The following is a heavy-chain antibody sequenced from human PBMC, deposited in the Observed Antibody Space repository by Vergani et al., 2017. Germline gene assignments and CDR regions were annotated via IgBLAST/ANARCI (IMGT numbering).Heavy chain of an antibody. CDR1: GGTFSSYA. V-gene: IGHV1-69*18. D-gene: IGHD3-22*01. J-gene: IGHJ4*02. CDR2: IIPIFGTA. Sequence: QVQLVQSGAEVKKPGSSVKVSCKASGGTFSSYAISWVRQAPGQGLEWMGRIIPIFGTANYAKKFQGRVTITADESTSTAYMELSSLRSEDTAVYYCARQEDGYYDSSGYAIDYWGQGTLVTVSS. CDR3: ARQEDGYYDSSGYAIDY.